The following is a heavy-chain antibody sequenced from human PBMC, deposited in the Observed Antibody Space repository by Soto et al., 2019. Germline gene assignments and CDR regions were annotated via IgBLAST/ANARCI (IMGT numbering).Heavy chain of an antibody. CDR3: AREGDQWTFDI. J-gene: IGHJ3*02. CDR2: VGTGGDT. D-gene: IGHD6-19*01. V-gene: IGHV3-13*01. Sequence: VQLVESGGGVKQPGGSLRLSCAASGFTFSTSDMHWVRQSPGKGLEWVSGVGTGGDTYYPDSVKGRFTISRDNGRNSLYLQMSNLSAGDTAVYYCAREGDQWTFDIWGQGTMVTVSS. CDR1: GFTFSTSD.